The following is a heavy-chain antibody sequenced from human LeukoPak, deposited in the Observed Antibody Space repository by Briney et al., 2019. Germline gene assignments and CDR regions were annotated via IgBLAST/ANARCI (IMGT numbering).Heavy chain of an antibody. CDR2: IYYSGST. V-gene: IGHV4-59*01. Sequence: TSETLSLTCTVSGGSISSYYWSWIRQPPGKGLDWIGYIYYSGSTNYNPSLKSRVTISVDTSKNQFSLKLSSVTAADTAVYYCARVGDGYNLGGYYFDYWGQGTLVTVSS. CDR1: GGSISSYY. CDR3: ARVGDGYNLGGYYFDY. J-gene: IGHJ4*02. D-gene: IGHD5-24*01.